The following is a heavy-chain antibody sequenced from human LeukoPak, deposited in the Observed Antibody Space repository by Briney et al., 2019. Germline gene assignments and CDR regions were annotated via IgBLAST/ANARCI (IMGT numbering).Heavy chain of an antibody. CDR1: GFTFSDYS. V-gene: IGHV3-48*02. CDR3: SRRFDC. J-gene: IGHJ4*02. CDR2: IDGSGDTI. Sequence: GGSLRLSCAASGFTFSDYSMNWVRHDPGKGLEWVSYIDGSGDTIYYADSVRGRFTISRDNAKNTLYMHMNSLREEGTAVYYCSRRFDCWGQGTLVTVSS.